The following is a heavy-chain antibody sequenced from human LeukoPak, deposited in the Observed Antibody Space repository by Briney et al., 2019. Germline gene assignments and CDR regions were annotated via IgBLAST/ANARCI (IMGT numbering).Heavy chain of an antibody. CDR2: ISGSGSST. Sequence: SGGSLRLSCAASGFTSRSYAMSWVRQAPGKGLEWVSGISGSGSSTYYADSVKGRFTISRDNSKNTLYLQMNSLRAEDTAVYYCAKGREPYYDSSAIDYWGQGTLVTVSS. D-gene: IGHD3-22*01. V-gene: IGHV3-23*01. J-gene: IGHJ4*02. CDR1: GFTSRSYA. CDR3: AKGREPYYDSSAIDY.